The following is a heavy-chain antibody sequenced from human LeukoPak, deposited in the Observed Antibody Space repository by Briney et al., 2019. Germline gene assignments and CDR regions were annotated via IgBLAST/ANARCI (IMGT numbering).Heavy chain of an antibody. J-gene: IGHJ4*02. V-gene: IGHV3-23*01. CDR3: AKGYMDSLYSSGWTESYYFDY. CDR2: ISGSGGST. D-gene: IGHD6-19*01. CDR1: GFTFSSYA. Sequence: PGGSLRLSCAASGFTFSSYAMSWVRQASGKGLEWVSAISGSGGSTYYADSVKGRFTISRDNSKNTLYLQMNSLRAEDTAVYYCAKGYMDSLYSSGWTESYYFDYWGQGTLVTVSS.